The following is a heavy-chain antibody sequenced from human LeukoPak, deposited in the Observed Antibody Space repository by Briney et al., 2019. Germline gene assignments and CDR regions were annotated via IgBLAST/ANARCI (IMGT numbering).Heavy chain of an antibody. V-gene: IGHV3-33*01. D-gene: IGHD6-19*01. J-gene: IGHJ4*02. Sequence: GGSLRLSCAASGFTFSSYGMHWVRQAPGKGLEWVAVIWYDGSNKYYADSVKGRFTISRDNSKNTLYLQMNSLRAEDTAVYYCARDRSGWPQSYSFDYWGQGTLVTVSS. CDR3: ARDRSGWPQSYSFDY. CDR2: IWYDGSNK. CDR1: GFTFSSYG.